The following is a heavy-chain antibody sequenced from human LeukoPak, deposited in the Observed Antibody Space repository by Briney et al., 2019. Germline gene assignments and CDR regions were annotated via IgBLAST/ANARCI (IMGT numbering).Heavy chain of an antibody. V-gene: IGHV1-18*01. CDR1: GYSFVLYG. CDR2: ISTANGNT. CDR3: ARDEDYGIFVNVDY. D-gene: IGHD4-17*01. Sequence: GAPVKVSCKASGYSFVLYGISWVRQAPGQGPEWMGWISTANGNTKYAQQFQDRVTMTTDTSTTTAYMELRSLRSDDTAVYYCARDEDYGIFVNVDYWGQGTLVTVSS. J-gene: IGHJ4*02.